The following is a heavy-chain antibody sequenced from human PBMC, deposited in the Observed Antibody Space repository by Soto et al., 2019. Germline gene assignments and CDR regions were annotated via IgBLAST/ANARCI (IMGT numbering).Heavy chain of an antibody. D-gene: IGHD5-12*01. CDR1: GFTVSSNY. CDR3: ARDSSEYSGYERAYYYYGMDV. V-gene: IGHV3-53*01. Sequence: PGGSLRLSCAASGFTVSSNYMSWVRQAPGKGLEWVSVIYSGGSTYYADSVKGRFTISRDNSKNTLYLQMNSLRAEDTAVYYCARDSSEYSGYERAYYYYGMDVWGQGTTVTVSS. J-gene: IGHJ6*02. CDR2: IYSGGST.